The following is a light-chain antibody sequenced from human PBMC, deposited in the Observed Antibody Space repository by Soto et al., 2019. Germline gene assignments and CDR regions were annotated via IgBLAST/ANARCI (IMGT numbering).Light chain of an antibody. J-gene: IGLJ2*01. CDR3: SSYTTRNTLL. V-gene: IGLV2-14*01. Sequence: QSALTQPASVSGSPGQSITISCTGTSGDIGGYNYVSWYQQHPGKAPKLMIYDVSDRPSGVSNRFSGSKSGNTASLTISGLRAEVEADYYCSSYTTRNTLLFGGGTKLTVL. CDR2: DVS. CDR1: SGDIGGYNY.